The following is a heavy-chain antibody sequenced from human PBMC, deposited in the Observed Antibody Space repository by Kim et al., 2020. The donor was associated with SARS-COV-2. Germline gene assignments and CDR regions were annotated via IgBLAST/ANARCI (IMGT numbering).Heavy chain of an antibody. CDR3: ARHRAEIAAAGSLDY. J-gene: IGHJ4*02. Sequence: SETLSLTCTVSGGSISSYYWSWIRQPPGKGLEWIGYIYYSGSTNYNPSLKSRVTISVDTSKNQFSLKLSSVTAADTAVYYCARHRAEIAAAGSLDYWGQGTLVTVSS. CDR1: GGSISSYY. V-gene: IGHV4-59*08. CDR2: IYYSGST. D-gene: IGHD6-13*01.